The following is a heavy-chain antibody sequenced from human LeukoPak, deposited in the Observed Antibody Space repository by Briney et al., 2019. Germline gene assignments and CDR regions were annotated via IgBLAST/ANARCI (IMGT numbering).Heavy chain of an antibody. D-gene: IGHD1-14*01. CDR2: IYSGGST. Sequence: PGGSLRLSCAASGLTVNSKYMSWVRQAPGKGLEWVSIIYSGGSTNYADSVKGRFTISRDNSKNTVYPQMNSLRAEDTAVYYCTGDVYQHWGQGTLVTVSS. J-gene: IGHJ1*01. CDR3: TGDVYQH. CDR1: GLTVNSKY. V-gene: IGHV3-53*01.